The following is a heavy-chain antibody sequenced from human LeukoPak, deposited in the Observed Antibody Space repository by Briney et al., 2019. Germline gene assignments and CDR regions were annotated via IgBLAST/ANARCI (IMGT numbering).Heavy chain of an antibody. CDR2: IYYSGSA. V-gene: IGHV4-59*01. Sequence: SETLPLTCTVSGGSINNYYWNWIRQPPGKGLEWIGYIYYSGSASYNPSLKSRITISVDTSKNQFSLKVSSVTAADTAVYYCARYRDGYNLDYWGQGTLVTVSS. J-gene: IGHJ4*02. D-gene: IGHD5-24*01. CDR3: ARYRDGYNLDY. CDR1: GGSINNYY.